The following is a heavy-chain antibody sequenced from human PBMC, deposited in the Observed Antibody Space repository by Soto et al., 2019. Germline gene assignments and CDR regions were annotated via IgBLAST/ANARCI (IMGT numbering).Heavy chain of an antibody. CDR1: GYTFTSYY. Sequence: GASVKVSCKASGYTFTSYYMHWVRQAPGQGLEWMEIINPSGGSTSYAQKFQGRVTMTRDTSTSTVYMELSSLRSEDTAVYYCARGTEYSGYDRPPPFDYWGQGTLVTVPQ. CDR3: ARGTEYSGYDRPPPFDY. D-gene: IGHD5-12*01. J-gene: IGHJ4*02. V-gene: IGHV1-46*03. CDR2: INPSGGST.